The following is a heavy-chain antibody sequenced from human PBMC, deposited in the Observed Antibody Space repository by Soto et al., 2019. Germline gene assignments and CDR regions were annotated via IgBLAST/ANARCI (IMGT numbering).Heavy chain of an antibody. V-gene: IGHV3-30*18. Sequence: ESGGGVVQPGRSLRLSCAASGFTFSSYGMHWVRQAPGKGLEWVAVISYDGSNKYYADSVKGRFTISRDNSKNTLYLQMNSLRAEDTAVYYCAKGTHYYGSGSLFDYWGQGTLVTVSS. CDR3: AKGTHYYGSGSLFDY. D-gene: IGHD3-10*01. J-gene: IGHJ4*02. CDR1: GFTFSSYG. CDR2: ISYDGSNK.